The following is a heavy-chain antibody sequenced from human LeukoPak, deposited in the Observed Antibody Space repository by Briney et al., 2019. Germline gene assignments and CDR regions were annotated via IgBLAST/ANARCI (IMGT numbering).Heavy chain of an antibody. J-gene: IGHJ6*02. D-gene: IGHD6-13*01. Sequence: SETLSLTCGVYGGSFSGYSWRWLRQPPGKGLEWIGEINHSGSTNDNPSLKSRVTISVDTSKNQFSLKLSSVTAADTAVYYCARRLIAAVRYYGMDVWGQGTTVTVSS. CDR1: GGSFSGYS. CDR2: INHSGST. CDR3: ARRLIAAVRYYGMDV. V-gene: IGHV4-34*01.